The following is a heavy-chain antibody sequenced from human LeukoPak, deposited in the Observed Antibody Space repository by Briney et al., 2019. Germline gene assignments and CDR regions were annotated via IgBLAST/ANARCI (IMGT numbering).Heavy chain of an antibody. CDR2: ISSSGSTI. V-gene: IGHV3-48*03. CDR1: GFTSSSYE. CDR3: ARVRAPDYDILTGYRSSDYFDY. D-gene: IGHD3-9*01. J-gene: IGHJ4*02. Sequence: GGSLRLSCVASGFTSSSYEMNWVRQAPGKGLEWVSYISSSGSTIYYADSVKGRFTISRDNAKNSLYLQMNSLRAEDTAVYYCARVRAPDYDILTGYRSSDYFDYWGQGTLVTVSS.